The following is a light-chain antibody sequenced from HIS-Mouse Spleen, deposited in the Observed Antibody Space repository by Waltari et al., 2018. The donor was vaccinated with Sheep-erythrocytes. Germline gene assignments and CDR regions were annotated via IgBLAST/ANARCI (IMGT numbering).Light chain of an antibody. J-gene: IGLJ3*02. Sequence: SYELTQPPSVSVSPGQTASITCSGDKLGDKYACWYQQKPGQSPVLVIYQDSKRPSGIPEGFSGSNSGNTAPLTLSGTQAMDEVDYYCQAWDSSTAWVFGGGTKLTVL. V-gene: IGLV3-1*01. CDR1: KLGDKY. CDR3: QAWDSSTAWV. CDR2: QDS.